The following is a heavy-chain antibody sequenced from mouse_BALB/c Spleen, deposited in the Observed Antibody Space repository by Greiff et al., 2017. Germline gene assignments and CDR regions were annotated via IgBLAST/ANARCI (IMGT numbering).Heavy chain of an antibody. V-gene: IGHV1-18*01. Sequence: EVKLQESGPELVKPGASVKIPCKASGYTFTDYNMDWVKQSHGKSLEWIGDINPNNGGTIYNQKFKGKATLTVDKSSSTAYMELRSLTSEDTAVYYCAREKGDSSGPFDYWGQGTTLTVSS. CDR3: AREKGDSSGPFDY. D-gene: IGHD3-2*01. CDR1: GYTFTDYN. CDR2: INPNNGGT. J-gene: IGHJ2*01.